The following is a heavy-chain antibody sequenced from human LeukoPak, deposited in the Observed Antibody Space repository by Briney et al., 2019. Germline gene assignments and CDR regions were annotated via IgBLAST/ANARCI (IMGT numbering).Heavy chain of an antibody. CDR2: ISSSSSYI. J-gene: IGHJ4*02. V-gene: IGHV3-21*01. CDR1: GFTFDDYG. D-gene: IGHD5/OR15-5a*01. Sequence: PGGSLRLSCAASGFTFDDYGMSWVRQAPGKGLEWVSSISSSSSYIYYADSVKGRFTISRDNAKNSLYLQMNSLRAEDTAVYYCASVYDRPDYWGQGTLVTVSS. CDR3: ASVYDRPDY.